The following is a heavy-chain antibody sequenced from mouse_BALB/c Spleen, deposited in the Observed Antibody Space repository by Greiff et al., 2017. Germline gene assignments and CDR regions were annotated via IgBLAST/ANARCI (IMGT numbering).Heavy chain of an antibody. Sequence: VQLKQSGAELVRSGASVKLSCTASGFNIKDYYMHWVKQRPEQGLEWIGWIDPENGDTEYAPKFQGKATMTADTSSNTAYLQLSSLTSEDTAVYYCNANGYPSMDYWGQGTSVTVSS. CDR1: GFNIKDYY. D-gene: IGHD2-2*01. CDR3: NANGYPSMDY. V-gene: IGHV14-4*02. CDR2: IDPENGDT. J-gene: IGHJ4*01.